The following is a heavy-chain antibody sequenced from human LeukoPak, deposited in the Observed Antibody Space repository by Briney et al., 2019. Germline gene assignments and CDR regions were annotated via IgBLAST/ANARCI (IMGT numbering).Heavy chain of an antibody. CDR2: ISYDGSNK. V-gene: IGHV3-30-3*01. J-gene: IGHJ4*02. CDR3: ARDKSSGWFN. D-gene: IGHD6-19*01. CDR1: GFTFSSYA. Sequence: GSLRLSCAASGFTFSSYAMHWVRQAPGKGLEWVAVISYDGSNKYYADSVKGRFTISRDNSKNTLYLQMNSLRAEDTAVYYCARDKSSGWFNWGQGTLVTVSS.